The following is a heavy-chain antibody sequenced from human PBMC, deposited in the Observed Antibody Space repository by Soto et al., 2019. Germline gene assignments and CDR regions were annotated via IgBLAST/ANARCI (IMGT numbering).Heavy chain of an antibody. D-gene: IGHD3-16*02. CDR3: AKDRTRVIGPFDC. Sequence: GASVKVSCKASGGTFTSYAISWVRQAPGQGLEYMGGIIPMFGTPNYAQKFQGRVTITADESTSTVYMELSSLRSEDTAVYYCAKDRTRVIGPFDCWGQGTLVPVSS. V-gene: IGHV1-69*13. CDR1: GGTFTSYA. J-gene: IGHJ4*02. CDR2: IIPMFGTP.